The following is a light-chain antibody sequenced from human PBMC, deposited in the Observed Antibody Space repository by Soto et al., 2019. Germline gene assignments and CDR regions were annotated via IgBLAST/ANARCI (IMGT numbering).Light chain of an antibody. CDR1: SSEIGGYNR. CDR2: EVN. CDR3: SSYAGSLSWV. V-gene: IGLV2-8*01. J-gene: IGLJ3*02. Sequence: QSALTQPPSASGSPGQSVTISCTGTSSEIGGYNRVSWFQQYPGKAPKLMIYEVNERPSGVPDRFSGSKSGNTASLTVSGLLPEDEADYYCSSYAGSLSWVFGGGTKLTVL.